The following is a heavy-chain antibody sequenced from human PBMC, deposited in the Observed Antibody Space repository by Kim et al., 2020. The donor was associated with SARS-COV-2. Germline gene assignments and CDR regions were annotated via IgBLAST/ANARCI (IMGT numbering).Heavy chain of an antibody. CDR3: AIHGLAGHIRFDP. J-gene: IGHJ5*02. D-gene: IGHD6-19*01. Sequence: SETLSLTCTVLGGSISSSSYYWGWIRQPPGKGLEWIGTIHYVGSTYYNPSLKSRVTISVDTSKNQFSLKLSSVTAADTAVYYCAIHGLAGHIRFDPWGQG. V-gene: IGHV4-39*01. CDR2: IHYVGST. CDR1: GGSISSSSYY.